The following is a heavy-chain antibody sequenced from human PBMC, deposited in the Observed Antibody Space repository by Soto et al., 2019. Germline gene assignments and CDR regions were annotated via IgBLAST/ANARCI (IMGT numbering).Heavy chain of an antibody. V-gene: IGHV3-23*01. CDR2: ISGSGSST. CDR1: GFTFSSYT. Sequence: EVQLLESGGGLVEPGGSRRLSCAASGFTFSSYTMSWVRQAPGKGLEWVSTISGSGSSTYTADSVKARFTISRDNSNNTLYLKMNSLRVEDTAIYYCAKAWGIDYWGQGTLVTVSS. D-gene: IGHD7-27*01. J-gene: IGHJ4*02. CDR3: AKAWGIDY.